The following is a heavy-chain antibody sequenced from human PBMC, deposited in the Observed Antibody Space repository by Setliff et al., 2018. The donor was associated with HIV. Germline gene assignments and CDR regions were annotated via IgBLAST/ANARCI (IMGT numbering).Heavy chain of an antibody. Sequence: KPSETLSLTCAVSGYSIGSGYYWGWIRQPPGKGLEWIGSIYHSGSTYNNPSLKSRVTISVDTSKNQFSLKLTSVTAADTAVYYCARTLRAAAMGYFEYWGQGTLVTVSS. CDR2: IYHSGST. J-gene: IGHJ4*02. D-gene: IGHD5-18*01. V-gene: IGHV4-38-2*01. CDR3: ARTLRAAAMGYFEY. CDR1: GYSIGSGYY.